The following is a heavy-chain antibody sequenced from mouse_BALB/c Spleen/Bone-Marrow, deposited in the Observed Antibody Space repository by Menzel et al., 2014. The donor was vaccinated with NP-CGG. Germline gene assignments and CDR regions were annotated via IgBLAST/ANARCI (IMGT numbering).Heavy chain of an antibody. J-gene: IGHJ2*01. CDR1: GYTFTAYA. Sequence: VQLQQSGPELVRPGVSVKLSCKGSGYTFTAYAMHWVKQSHAKSLEWIGLISTYSGNTHYNQNFKGKATMTVDKSSSTAYMELARLTSEDPAIYYCARNSYGSSYFDYWGQGTPLTVSS. CDR3: ARNSYGSSYFDY. CDR2: ISTYSGNT. V-gene: IGHV1-67*01. D-gene: IGHD1-1*01.